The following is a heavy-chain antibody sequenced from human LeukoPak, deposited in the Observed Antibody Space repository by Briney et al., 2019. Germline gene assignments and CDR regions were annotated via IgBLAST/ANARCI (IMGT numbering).Heavy chain of an antibody. CDR1: GFTFSSYG. D-gene: IGHD3-16*02. Sequence: SGGSLRLSCAASGFTFSSYGMHWVRQAPGKGLEWVAVIWYDGSSKYYADSVKGRFTISRDNSKNTLYLQMNSLRAEDTAVYYCARSLYDYVWGSYRYTFGYWGQGTLVTVSS. J-gene: IGHJ4*02. CDR3: ARSLYDYVWGSYRYTFGY. V-gene: IGHV3-33*01. CDR2: IWYDGSSK.